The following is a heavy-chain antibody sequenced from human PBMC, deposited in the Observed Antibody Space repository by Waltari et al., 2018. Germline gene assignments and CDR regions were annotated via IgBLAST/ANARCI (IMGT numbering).Heavy chain of an antibody. J-gene: IGHJ6*02. V-gene: IGHV4-39*07. CDR2: IYYSGST. CDR3: AREAIGAAAGTPRWSLRDYYGMDV. Sequence: QLQLQESGPGLVKPSETLSLTCTVSGGSISSSSYYWGWLRQPPGKGLELIGSIYYSGSTYYNPSLKSRVTISVDTSKNQFSLKLSSVTAADTAVYYCAREAIGAAAGTPRWSLRDYYGMDVWGQGTTVTVSS. D-gene: IGHD6-13*01. CDR1: GGSISSSSYY.